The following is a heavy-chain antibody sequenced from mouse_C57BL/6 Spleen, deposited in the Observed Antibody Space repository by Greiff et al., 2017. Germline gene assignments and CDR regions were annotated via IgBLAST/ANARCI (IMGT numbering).Heavy chain of an antibody. CDR1: GYTFTSYW. Sequence: QVQLKQPGTELVKPGASVKLSCKASGYTFTSYWMHWVKQRPGQGLEWIGNINPSNGGTNYNEKFKSKATLTVDKSSSTAYMQLSSLTSEDSAVYSCAREPVTTVVAFYYYAMDYWGQGTSVTVSS. CDR3: AREPVTTVVAFYYYAMDY. CDR2: INPSNGGT. J-gene: IGHJ4*01. V-gene: IGHV1-53*01. D-gene: IGHD1-1*01.